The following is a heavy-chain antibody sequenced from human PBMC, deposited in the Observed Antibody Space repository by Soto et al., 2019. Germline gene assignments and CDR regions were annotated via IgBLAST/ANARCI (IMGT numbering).Heavy chain of an antibody. Sequence: GGSLILSCAASGFTFSSYIMNWVRPAPGKGLEWVSYISSSSSTIYYADSVKGRFTISRDNAKNSLYLQMNSLRAEDTAVYYCARDSMTGLNWFDPWGQGTLVTVSS. CDR3: ARDSMTGLNWFDP. D-gene: IGHD3-9*01. CDR2: ISSSSSTI. J-gene: IGHJ5*02. CDR1: GFTFSSYI. V-gene: IGHV3-48*01.